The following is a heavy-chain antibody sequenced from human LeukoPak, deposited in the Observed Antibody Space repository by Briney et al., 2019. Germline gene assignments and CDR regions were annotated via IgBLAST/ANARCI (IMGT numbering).Heavy chain of an antibody. Sequence: KSSETLSLTCTVSGGSISSYYWSWIRQPPGKGLEWIGYIYYSGSTNYNPSLKSRVTISVDTSKNQFSLKLSSVTAADTAVYYCARGRGYYDILTGYLIWGQGTLVTVSS. CDR1: GGSISSYY. J-gene: IGHJ4*02. CDR3: ARGRGYYDILTGYLI. CDR2: IYYSGST. D-gene: IGHD3-9*01. V-gene: IGHV4-59*01.